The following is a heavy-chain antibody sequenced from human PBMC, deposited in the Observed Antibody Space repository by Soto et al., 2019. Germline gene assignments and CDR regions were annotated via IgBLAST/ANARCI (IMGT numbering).Heavy chain of an antibody. Sequence: EVQLVESGGGLVQPGGSLRLSCAVSGFTFGSYWINWVRLIPGKGLEWVAYIKPDGSATYYVDSVKGRFTISRDNAKNSLYLQLNSLRVEDTSVYYCARAGYCGPGCYYYFDYWGQGTLVTVS. CDR3: ARAGYCGPGCYYYFDY. CDR1: GFTFGSYW. J-gene: IGHJ4*02. CDR2: IKPDGSAT. V-gene: IGHV3-7*01. D-gene: IGHD2-21*02.